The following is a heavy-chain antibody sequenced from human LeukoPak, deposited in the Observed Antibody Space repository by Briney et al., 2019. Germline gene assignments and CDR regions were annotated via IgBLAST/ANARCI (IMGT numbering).Heavy chain of an antibody. Sequence: ASVKVSCKASGYTFTGYYMHWVRQAPGQGLEWMGWINPNSGGTNYAQKFQGRVTMIRDTSISTAYMELSRLRSDDTAVYYCARVLITGPYAFDIWGQGTMVTVSS. J-gene: IGHJ3*02. V-gene: IGHV1-2*02. CDR3: ARVLITGPYAFDI. D-gene: IGHD1-20*01. CDR1: GYTFTGYY. CDR2: INPNSGGT.